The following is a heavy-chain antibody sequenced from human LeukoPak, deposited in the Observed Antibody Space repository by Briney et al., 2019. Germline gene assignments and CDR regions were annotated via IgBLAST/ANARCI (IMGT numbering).Heavy chain of an antibody. J-gene: IGHJ4*02. V-gene: IGHV1-2*02. CDR1: GYTFTGYY. D-gene: IGHD3-22*01. Sequence: GASVKVSCKASGYTFTGYYMHWVRQAPGQGLEWMGWINPNSGGTNYAQKFQGRVTMTRDTSISTAYMELSRLRSDDTAVYYCARVTPGDDSSLFFHYWGQGTLVTVSS. CDR2: INPNSGGT. CDR3: ARVTPGDDSSLFFHY.